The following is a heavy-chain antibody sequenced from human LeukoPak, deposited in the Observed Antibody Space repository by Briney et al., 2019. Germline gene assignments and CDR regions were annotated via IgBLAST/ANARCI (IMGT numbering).Heavy chain of an antibody. CDR1: GGSISSYY. V-gene: IGHV4-59*08. J-gene: IGHJ3*02. CDR2: IYYSGST. CDR3: ASNPRVHDAFDI. Sequence: PSETLSLTCTVSGGSISSYYWSWIRQPPGKGLEWIGYIYYSGSTNYNPSLKSRVTISVDTSKNQFSLKLSSVTAADTAVYYCASNPRVHDAFDIWGQGTMVTVSS.